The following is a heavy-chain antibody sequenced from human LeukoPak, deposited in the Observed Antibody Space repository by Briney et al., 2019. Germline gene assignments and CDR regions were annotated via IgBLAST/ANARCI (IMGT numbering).Heavy chain of an antibody. Sequence: GASVKVSCKASGYTFTGYDINWVRQATGQGLEWMGWMNPNSGNTGYAQNFQGRVTMTRNTSISTAYMELSSLRSEDTAVYYCARPYDTSGRSPNDAFDIWGQGTMVMVSS. V-gene: IGHV1-8*01. CDR2: MNPNSGNT. J-gene: IGHJ3*02. CDR1: GYTFTGYD. CDR3: ARPYDTSGRSPNDAFDI. D-gene: IGHD3-22*01.